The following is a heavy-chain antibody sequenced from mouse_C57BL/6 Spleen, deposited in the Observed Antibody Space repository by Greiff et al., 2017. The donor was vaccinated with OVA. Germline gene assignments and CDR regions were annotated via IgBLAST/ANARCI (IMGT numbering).Heavy chain of an antibody. CDR1: GYTFTSYG. Sequence: QVQLQQSGAELARPGASVKLSCKASGYTFTSYGISWVKQRTGQGLEWIGEIYPRSGNTYYNEKFKGKATLTADKYSSTAYMELRSLTSDDSAVYFCARPGTTVVEGDYWGQGTSVTVSS. V-gene: IGHV1-81*01. CDR2: IYPRSGNT. CDR3: ARPGTTVVEGDY. J-gene: IGHJ4*01. D-gene: IGHD1-1*01.